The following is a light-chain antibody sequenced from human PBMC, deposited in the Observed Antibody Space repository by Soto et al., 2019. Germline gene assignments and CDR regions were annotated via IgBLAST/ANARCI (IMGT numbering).Light chain of an antibody. J-gene: IGLJ1*01. CDR1: SSDIGRYNY. CDR2: EVN. CDR3: TSCITANTRCV. Sequence: ALTQPASVSGSPGQSITISCTGTSSDIGRYNYVSWFQQHPGKVPKLVIFEVNYRPSGVSDRFSGSKSGNTASLTITGLQAEDEADYYCTSCITANTRCVFGSGTKVTVL. V-gene: IGLV2-14*01.